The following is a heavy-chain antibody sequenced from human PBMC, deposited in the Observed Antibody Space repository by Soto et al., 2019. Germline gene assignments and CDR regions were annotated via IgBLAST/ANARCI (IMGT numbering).Heavy chain of an antibody. V-gene: IGHV3-23*01. CDR3: ANDLQYRPLDY. D-gene: IGHD2-2*01. CDR1: GFSFRSYA. J-gene: IGHJ4*02. CDR2: ISDSGGST. Sequence: EVQLLESGGGLVQPGGSLRLSCAASGFSFRSYAMSWVRQAPGKGLEWVSSISDSGGSTYYADSVKGHFTISRDNSKNTLYLQMSSLRAEDTALYYCANDLQYRPLDYWGQGTLVTVSS.